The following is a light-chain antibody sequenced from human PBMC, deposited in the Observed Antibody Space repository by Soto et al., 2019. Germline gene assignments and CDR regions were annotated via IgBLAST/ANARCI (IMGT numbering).Light chain of an antibody. CDR3: QQYHIWPSWT. V-gene: IGKV3-15*01. CDR1: QSVSLS. J-gene: IGKJ1*01. CDR2: GAS. Sequence: EIVLTQSPATLSVSLGDSATLSCRASQSVSLSLAWYQMRPGLPPRLLIYGASTRATDIPARFSGSGSGTDFTLTISSLQSEDFAVYFCQQYHIWPSWTFGQGTKVELK.